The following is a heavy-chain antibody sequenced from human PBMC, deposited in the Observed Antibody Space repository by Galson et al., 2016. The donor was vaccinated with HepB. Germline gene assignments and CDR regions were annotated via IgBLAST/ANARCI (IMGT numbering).Heavy chain of an antibody. J-gene: IGHJ4*02. Sequence: PALVKPTQTLTLTCTFSGFSLGTSGVGVGWIRQPPGKALEWLALIYWNDDKRYSPSLKSRLTITKDTSKNQVVLTVTNMDPVDTATYSCAHRPSYSSGLTPLFDYWGQGTLVTVSS. CDR3: AHRPSYSSGLTPLFDY. D-gene: IGHD6-19*01. CDR1: GFSLGTSGVG. V-gene: IGHV2-5*01. CDR2: IYWNDDK.